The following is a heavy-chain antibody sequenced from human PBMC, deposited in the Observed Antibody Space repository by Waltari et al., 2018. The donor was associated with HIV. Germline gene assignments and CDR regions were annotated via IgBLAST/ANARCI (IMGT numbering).Heavy chain of an antibody. J-gene: IGHJ4*02. CDR3: ARFRSGYYFDY. D-gene: IGHD3-22*01. CDR1: GFTVSSNY. V-gene: IGHV3-66*02. CDR2: IYSGGST. Sequence: EVQLVESGGGLVQPGGSLRLSCAASGFTVSSNYMSWVRQAPGKGLGWVSVIYSGGSTYYADSVKGRFTISRDNSKNTLYLQMNSLRAEDTAVYYCARFRSGYYFDYWGQGTLVTVSS.